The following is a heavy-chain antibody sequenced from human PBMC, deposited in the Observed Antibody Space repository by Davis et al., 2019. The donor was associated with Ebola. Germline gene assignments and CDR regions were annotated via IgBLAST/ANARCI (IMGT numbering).Heavy chain of an antibody. D-gene: IGHD1-7*01. J-gene: IGHJ4*02. CDR2: IYPGDSDT. CDR3: VRSSWNFGSHFDY. V-gene: IGHV5-51*01. Sequence: GGSLRLSCKASGYRFTNYWIGWVRQMPRKGLEWMGIIYPGDSDTRYSPSFQGQVTISADKSISTAYLQWTSLKASDTAMYYCVRSSWNFGSHFDYWGQGTLVTVSS. CDR1: GYRFTNYW.